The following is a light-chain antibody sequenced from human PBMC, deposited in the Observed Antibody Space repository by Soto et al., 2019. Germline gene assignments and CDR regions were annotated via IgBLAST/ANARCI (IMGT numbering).Light chain of an antibody. CDR3: QQRSNWPPRFT. V-gene: IGKV3-11*01. CDR2: DAS. J-gene: IGKJ3*01. Sequence: EIVLTQSPATLSLSPGERATLSCRASQSVSYYLAWYQQKPGQAPRLLIYDASNRATGIPARFSGSGSVTDFTLTISSLEPEDFAVYYCQQRSNWPPRFTYGPGTKVDIK. CDR1: QSVSYY.